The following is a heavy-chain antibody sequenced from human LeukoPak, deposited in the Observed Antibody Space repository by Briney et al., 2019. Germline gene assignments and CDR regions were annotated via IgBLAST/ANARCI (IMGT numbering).Heavy chain of an antibody. J-gene: IGHJ4*02. CDR1: GFTFSSYA. CDR3: ARSYGSGSLFDF. D-gene: IGHD3-10*01. CDR2: IKQDGSEK. V-gene: IGHV3-7*01. Sequence: PGGSLRLSCAASGFTFSSYAMHWVRQAPGKGLEWVANIKQDGSEKYYVDSVKGRFTISRDNAKNSLYLQMNSLRAEDTAVYYCARSYGSGSLFDFWGQGTLVTVSS.